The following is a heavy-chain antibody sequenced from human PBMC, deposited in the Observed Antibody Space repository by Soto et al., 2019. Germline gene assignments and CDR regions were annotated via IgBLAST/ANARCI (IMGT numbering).Heavy chain of an antibody. J-gene: IGHJ4*02. CDR3: AREPNYFDY. V-gene: IGHV1-18*01. Sequence: QVQLVQSGAEVKKPGASVKVSCKASGYTFTTNGFSWVRQHPGQGLEWMGWISAYNGNKKYAQKLQDRVTTTTDTSTSTAYMELRSLRSDDTAVYYCAREPNYFDYWGQGTLFAVSS. CDR2: ISAYNGNK. CDR1: GYTFTTNG.